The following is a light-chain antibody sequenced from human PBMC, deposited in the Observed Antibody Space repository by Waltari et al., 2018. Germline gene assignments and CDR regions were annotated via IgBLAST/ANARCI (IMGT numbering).Light chain of an antibody. CDR1: SRDVGGSNY. CDR3: CSYAGSYSLLV. CDR2: DVP. J-gene: IGLJ2*01. Sequence: QSALTQPRSVSGSPGQSLTISCIGTSRDVGGSNYVSWYQHHAGKAPKVIIYDVPERPSGVPDRFSGSKSGNTASLTISGLQAEDEADYYCCSYAGSYSLLVFGGGTKLTVL. V-gene: IGLV2-11*01.